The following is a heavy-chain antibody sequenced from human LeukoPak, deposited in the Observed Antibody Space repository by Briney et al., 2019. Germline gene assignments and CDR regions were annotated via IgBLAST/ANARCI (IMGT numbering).Heavy chain of an antibody. CDR3: ARQGGYFDGLLFFDY. CDR2: IYPGDSDT. D-gene: IGHD3-9*01. V-gene: IGHV5-51*01. CDR1: GFRFTSYW. Sequence: ESLKMSCKGSGFRFTSYWMGWARQMPGKGLEWMGIIYPGDSDTRYSPSFQGQVTISADKSISTAYLQWSSEKAADTAMYLCARQGGYFDGLLFFDYWGQVTLVTVSS. J-gene: IGHJ4*02.